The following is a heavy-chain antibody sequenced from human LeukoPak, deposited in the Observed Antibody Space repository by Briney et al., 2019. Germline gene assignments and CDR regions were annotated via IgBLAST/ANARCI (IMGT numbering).Heavy chain of an antibody. CDR1: GYSISSGYY. D-gene: IGHD2-2*01. V-gene: IGHV4-38-2*02. Sequence: SETLSLTCTVSGYSISSGYYWGWIRQPPGKGLEWIGSIYHSGSTYYNPSLKSRVTISVDTSKNQFSLKLSSVTAADTAVYYCARHPQLGGYYYYYYMDVWGKGTTVTVSS. J-gene: IGHJ6*03. CDR3: ARHPQLGGYYYYYYMDV. CDR2: IYHSGST.